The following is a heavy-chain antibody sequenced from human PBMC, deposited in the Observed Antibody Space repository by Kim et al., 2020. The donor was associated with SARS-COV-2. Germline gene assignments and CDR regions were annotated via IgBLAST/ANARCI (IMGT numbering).Heavy chain of an antibody. CDR2: IIPIFNLT. CDR1: GGTFSSYA. J-gene: IGHJ5*02. D-gene: IGHD3-9*01. Sequence: SVKVSCKASGGTFSSYAITWVRQAPGQGLEWMGRIIPIFNLTSCAQKFQGRVTFTADKSTGTAYIELSSLRSEDTAIYYCATLNVYYDILTAFYTPGWIDPWGQGTLVTVSS. V-gene: IGHV1-69*04. CDR3: ATLNVYYDILTAFYTPGWIDP.